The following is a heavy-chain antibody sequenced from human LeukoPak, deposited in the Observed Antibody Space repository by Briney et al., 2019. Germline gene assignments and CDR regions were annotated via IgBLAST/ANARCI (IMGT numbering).Heavy chain of an antibody. D-gene: IGHD6-19*01. CDR2: ISYDESKG. CDR1: GFTFSDYA. Sequence: PGGSLRLSCAASGFTFSDYAIHWVRQAPGKGLEWVAVISYDESKGYYADSVEGRFTISRDNSRNTLYLQMISLRPEDTAVYYCAKGGGSSGWSSLDCWGQGTLVSVSS. CDR3: AKGGGSSGWSSLDC. J-gene: IGHJ4*02. V-gene: IGHV3-30*18.